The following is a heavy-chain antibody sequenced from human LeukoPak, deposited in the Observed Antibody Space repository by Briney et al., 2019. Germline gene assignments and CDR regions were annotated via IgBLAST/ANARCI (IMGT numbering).Heavy chain of an antibody. Sequence: SETLSLTCTVSGGSISSSSYYWGWIRQPPGKGLEWIGSIYYSGSTYYNPSLKSRVTISVDTSKNQFSLKLSSVTAADTAAYYCARAGYCSGGSCYHDAFDIWGQGTMVTVSS. CDR3: ARAGYCSGGSCYHDAFDI. J-gene: IGHJ3*02. V-gene: IGHV4-39*01. CDR1: GGSISSSSYY. CDR2: IYYSGST. D-gene: IGHD2-15*01.